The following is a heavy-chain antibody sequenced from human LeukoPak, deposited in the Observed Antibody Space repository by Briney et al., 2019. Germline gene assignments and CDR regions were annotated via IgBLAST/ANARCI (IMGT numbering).Heavy chain of an antibody. V-gene: IGHV3-74*01. CDR1: GFTFSSYW. Sequence: PGGSLRLSCAASGFTFSSYWMHWVRQAPGKGLVWVSRINSDGSSTSYADSVKGRFTISRDNAKNTLYLQMNSLRAEDTAVYYCARGTRNYYYGSGSSVGYWGQGTLVTVSS. CDR2: INSDGSST. J-gene: IGHJ4*02. D-gene: IGHD3-10*01. CDR3: ARGTRNYYYGSGSSVGY.